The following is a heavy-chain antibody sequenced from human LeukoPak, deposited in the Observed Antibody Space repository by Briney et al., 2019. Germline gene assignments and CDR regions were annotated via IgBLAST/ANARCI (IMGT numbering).Heavy chain of an antibody. CDR1: GFTFSSYW. CDR2: IKQDGSEK. V-gene: IGHV3-7*03. CDR3: VRDRRGNGY. D-gene: IGHD4-23*01. J-gene: IGHJ4*02. Sequence: GGSLRLSCAASGFTFSSYWMSWVRQAPGKGLEWVANIKQDGSEKYYVDSVKGRFTIFRDNAKNSLYLQMNSLRGEDTAVYHCVRDRRGNGYWGQGTLVTVSS.